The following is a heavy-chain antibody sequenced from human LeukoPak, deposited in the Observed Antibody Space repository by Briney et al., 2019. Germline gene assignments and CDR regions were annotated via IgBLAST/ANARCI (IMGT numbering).Heavy chain of an antibody. D-gene: IGHD3-10*01. CDR1: GGSISSSSYY. V-gene: IGHV4-39*07. CDR3: ARGKVSYGSGSYYKY. J-gene: IGHJ4*02. Sequence: PSETLSLTCTVSGGSISSSSYYWGWIRQPPGKGLEWIGEINHSGSTNYNPSLKSRVTISVDTSKNQFSLKLSSVTAADTAVYYCARGKVSYGSGSYYKYWGQGTLVTVSS. CDR2: INHSGST.